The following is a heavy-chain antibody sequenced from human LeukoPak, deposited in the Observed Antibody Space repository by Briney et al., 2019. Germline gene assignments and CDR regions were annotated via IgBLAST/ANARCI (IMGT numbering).Heavy chain of an antibody. CDR1: GGSISSTNW. CDR2: ISLTGQT. V-gene: IGHV4/OR15-8*02. D-gene: IGHD5-18*01. CDR3: ASSYSYGYSAFDI. J-gene: IGHJ3*02. Sequence: SETLSLTCGVSGGSISSTNWWSWVRQPPGQGLEWIGEISLTGQTDYNPSLNGRVTMSLDESRNQLSLKLSSVTAADTAVYYCASSYSYGYSAFDIWGQGTMVTVSS.